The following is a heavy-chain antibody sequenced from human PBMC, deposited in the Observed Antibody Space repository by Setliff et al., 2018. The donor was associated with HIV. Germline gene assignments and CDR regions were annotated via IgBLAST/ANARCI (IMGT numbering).Heavy chain of an antibody. J-gene: IGHJ4*02. CDR1: GGSISSSY. CDR2: IHYSGST. CDR3: ARGRDKYGPIDY. Sequence: SETLSLTCTVSGGSISSSYWTWTRQPPGKGLEWIGNIHYSGSTNYNPSFKSRVTISVDTSRSQFSLKLSFVTAADTAVYYCARGRDKYGPIDYWGQGTLVTVSS. D-gene: IGHD3-10*01. V-gene: IGHV4-59*01.